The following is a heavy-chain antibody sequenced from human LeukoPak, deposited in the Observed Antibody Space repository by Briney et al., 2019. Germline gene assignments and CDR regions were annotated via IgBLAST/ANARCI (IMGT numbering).Heavy chain of an antibody. J-gene: IGHJ6*02. CDR3: ARVGCTGGSCLAYNYYAMDV. V-gene: IGHV3-33*08. Sequence: GGSLRLSCAASGFTFSSYSMNWVRQAPGKGLEWVAIIWYDGSDKYYADSVKGRFTLSRDNSKNTLYLQMNSLRAEDTAVYYCARVGCTGGSCLAYNYYAMDVWGQGTTVTVSS. D-gene: IGHD2-15*01. CDR1: GFTFSSYS. CDR2: IWYDGSDK.